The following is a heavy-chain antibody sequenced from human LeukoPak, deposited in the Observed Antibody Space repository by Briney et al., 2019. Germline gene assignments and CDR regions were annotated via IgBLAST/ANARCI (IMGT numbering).Heavy chain of an antibody. Sequence: ASVKVSCKASRYTFTSYDIDWVRQATGQGLEWMGWMNPNSGNTGYAQKFQGRVTITRNASISTAYMELSSLRSEDTAVYYCAAPVSQKHTWFGELLPLYYYYGMDVWGQGTTVTVSS. V-gene: IGHV1-8*03. CDR3: AAPVSQKHTWFGELLPLYYYYGMDV. CDR2: MNPNSGNT. D-gene: IGHD3-10*01. J-gene: IGHJ6*02. CDR1: RYTFTSYD.